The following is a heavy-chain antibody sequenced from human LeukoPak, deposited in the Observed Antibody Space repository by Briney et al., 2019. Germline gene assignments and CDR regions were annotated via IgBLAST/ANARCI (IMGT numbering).Heavy chain of an antibody. J-gene: IGHJ4*02. CDR1: GFTFSNAW. D-gene: IGHD5/OR15-5a*01. V-gene: IGHV3-15*07. CDR2: IKSKTDGGTT. CDR3: TTILGLLITTNY. Sequence: GRSLRLSCAASGFTFSNAWMNWVRQAPGKGLEWVGRIKSKTDGGTTDYAAPVKGRFTISRDDSKNTLYLQVNSLKTEDTAVYYCTTILGLLITTNYWGQGTLVTVSS.